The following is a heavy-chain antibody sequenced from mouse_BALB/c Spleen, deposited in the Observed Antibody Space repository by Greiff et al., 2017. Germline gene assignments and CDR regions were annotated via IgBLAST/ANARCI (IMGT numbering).Heavy chain of an antibody. V-gene: IGHV5-4*02. D-gene: IGHD1-1*01. Sequence: EVMLVESGGGLVKPGGSLKLSCAASGFTFSDYYMYWVRQTPEKRLEWVATISDGGSYTYYPDSVKGRFTISRDNAKNNLYLQMSSLKSEDTAMYYCARALYYYGSSPYAMDYWGQGTSVTVSS. J-gene: IGHJ4*01. CDR2: ISDGGSYT. CDR3: ARALYYYGSSPYAMDY. CDR1: GFTFSDYY.